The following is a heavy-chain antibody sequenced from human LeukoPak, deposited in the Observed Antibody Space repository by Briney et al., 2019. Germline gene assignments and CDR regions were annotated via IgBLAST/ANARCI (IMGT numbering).Heavy chain of an antibody. CDR2: MYHSGST. CDR1: GYSISSGYY. J-gene: IGHJ6*03. D-gene: IGHD6-13*01. CDR3: ARRPGYSSSWEGAYYYYYMDV. Sequence: SETLSLTCTVSGYSISSGYYWGWIRQPPGKGLEWIGSMYHSGSTYYNPSLKSRVTISVDTSKNQFSLKLSSVTAADTAVYYCARRPGYSSSWEGAYYYYYMDVWGKGTTVTVSS. V-gene: IGHV4-38-2*02.